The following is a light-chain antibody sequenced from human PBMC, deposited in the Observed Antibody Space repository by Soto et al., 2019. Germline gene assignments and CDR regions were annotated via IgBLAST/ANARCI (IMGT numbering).Light chain of an antibody. J-gene: IGLJ2*01. Sequence: QSALTQPASVSGSPGQSITISCTGTSSDVGGYNYVSWYQQYPGKAPKLMIYDVSNRPSGVSNRFSGSKSGNTASLTISGLQAADEADYYCRSYTSSSTSVVFGGGTKLTVL. CDR1: SSDVGGYNY. CDR2: DVS. CDR3: RSYTSSSTSVV. V-gene: IGLV2-14*01.